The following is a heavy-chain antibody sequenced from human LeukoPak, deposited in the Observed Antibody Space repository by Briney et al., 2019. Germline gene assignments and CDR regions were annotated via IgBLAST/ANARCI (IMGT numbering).Heavy chain of an antibody. CDR1: GGTFSSYA. Sequence: SVKVSCKASGGTFSSYAISSVRQAPGQGLEWMGRIIPILGIADYAQKFQGRVTITADKSTSTAYMELSSLRSEDTAVYYCARELDPYYYGSGSYVGYFDYWGQGTLVTVSS. CDR2: IIPILGIA. V-gene: IGHV1-69*04. CDR3: ARELDPYYYGSGSYVGYFDY. D-gene: IGHD3-10*01. J-gene: IGHJ4*02.